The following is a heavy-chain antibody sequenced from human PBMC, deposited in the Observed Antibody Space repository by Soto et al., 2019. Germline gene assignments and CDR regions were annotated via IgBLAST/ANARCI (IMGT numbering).Heavy chain of an antibody. V-gene: IGHV3-74*01. J-gene: IGHJ3*02. D-gene: IGHD2-2*01. CDR3: ARKDVVVPTANNYNYPAFDI. Sequence: EVQLVESGGGLVQPGGSLRLSCAASGFTFSTYWMHWVRQAPGKGLVWVSRINGDGSTTNYADAVKGRFTISRDNAKSTLYLQMNSLRAEDTAVYFCARKDVVVPTANNYNYPAFDIWGQGTMVTVSS. CDR1: GFTFSTYW. CDR2: INGDGSTT.